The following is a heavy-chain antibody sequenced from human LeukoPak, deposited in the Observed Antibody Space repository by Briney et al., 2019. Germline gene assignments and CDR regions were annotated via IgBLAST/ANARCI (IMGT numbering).Heavy chain of an antibody. Sequence: GGSLRLSCAASGFTFSSYEMNWVRQAPGKGLEWVSYISSSGSTIYYADSVKGRFTISRDNAKNSLYLQMNSLRVEDTAVYYCARGAYGDYGRGYWGQGTLVTVSS. J-gene: IGHJ4*02. CDR3: ARGAYGDYGRGY. D-gene: IGHD4-17*01. CDR2: ISSSGSTI. V-gene: IGHV3-48*03. CDR1: GFTFSSYE.